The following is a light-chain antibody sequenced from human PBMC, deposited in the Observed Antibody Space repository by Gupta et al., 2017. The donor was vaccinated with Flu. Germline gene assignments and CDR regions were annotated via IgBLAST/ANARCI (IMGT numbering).Light chain of an antibody. Sequence: EIVLTQSPATLPLSPGERATLSCRARQSVSSYLAWYQQKPGQAPRLLIYDASNRATGIPARFSGSGSGTDFTLTISSLEPEDFAVYYCQQRSNWPRVTFGPGTKVDIK. J-gene: IGKJ3*01. V-gene: IGKV3-11*01. CDR3: QQRSNWPRVT. CDR1: QSVSSY. CDR2: DAS.